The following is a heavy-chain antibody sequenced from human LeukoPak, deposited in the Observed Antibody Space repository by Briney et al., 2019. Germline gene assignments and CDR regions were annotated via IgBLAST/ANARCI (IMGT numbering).Heavy chain of an antibody. D-gene: IGHD6-19*01. CDR1: GFTFSNYG. J-gene: IGHJ4*02. CDR3: ARVGAVAYSFDY. Sequence: GGSLRLSCAASGFTFSNYGMSWVRQAPGKGLVWVSRINRDGSSSTYADSVKGRFTISRDNAKNTLYLQMNSLRAEDTAVYYCARVGAVAYSFDYWGQGTLVTVSS. V-gene: IGHV3-74*01. CDR2: INRDGSSS.